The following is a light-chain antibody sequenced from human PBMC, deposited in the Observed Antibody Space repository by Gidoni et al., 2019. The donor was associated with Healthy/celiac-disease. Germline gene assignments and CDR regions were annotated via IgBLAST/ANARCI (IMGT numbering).Light chain of an antibody. CDR3: QQYDNLPLT. CDR1: QDISNY. Sequence: DIQMSPSPSSLSASVGDRVTITCQASQDISNYLNWYQQKPGKAPKLLIDDASNLETGVPSRFSGSGSGTDFTFTISSLQPEDIATYYCQQYDNLPLTFGGGTKVEIK. CDR2: DAS. J-gene: IGKJ4*01. V-gene: IGKV1-33*01.